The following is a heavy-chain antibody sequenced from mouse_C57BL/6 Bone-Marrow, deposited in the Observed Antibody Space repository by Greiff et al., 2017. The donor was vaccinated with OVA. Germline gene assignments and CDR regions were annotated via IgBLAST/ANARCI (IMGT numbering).Heavy chain of an antibody. V-gene: IGHV5-17*01. CDR3: ARRDYDERGAMDY. J-gene: IGHJ4*01. D-gene: IGHD2-4*01. CDR2: ISSGSSTI. CDR1: GFTFSDYG. Sequence: DVMLVESGGGLVKPGGSLKLSCAASGFTFSDYGMHWVRQAPEKGLEWVAYISSGSSTIYYADTVKVRFTISRDNAKHTLFLQMTSLRSEDTAMYYCARRDYDERGAMDYWGQGTSVTVSS.